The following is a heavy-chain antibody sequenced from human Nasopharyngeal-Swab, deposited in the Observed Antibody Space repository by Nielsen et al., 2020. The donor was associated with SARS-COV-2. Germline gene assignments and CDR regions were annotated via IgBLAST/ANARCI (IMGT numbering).Heavy chain of an antibody. CDR3: ARGPPEAYCGGDCYSYFDY. Sequence: GESLKISCAASGFTFSSYSMNWVRQAPGKGLEWVSSISSSSSYIYYADSVKGRFTISRHNSKNTLYLQMNSLRAEDTAVYYCARGPPEAYCGGDCYSYFDYWGQGTLVTVSS. V-gene: IGHV3-21*01. CDR2: ISSSSSYI. D-gene: IGHD2-21*02. CDR1: GFTFSSYS. J-gene: IGHJ4*02.